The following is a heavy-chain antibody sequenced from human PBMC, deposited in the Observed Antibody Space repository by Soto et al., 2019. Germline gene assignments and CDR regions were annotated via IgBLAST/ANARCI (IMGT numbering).Heavy chain of an antibody. CDR1: GFTFRWFG. CDR3: AKGEVRGIIPSYFDY. D-gene: IGHD3-10*01. Sequence: GGSLRLSCAGSGFTFRWFGMNWVRQAPGKGLEWVARISNDGSNEYYADSVKGRFTISRDNSKNTLYLQMDSLRAEDTAVYYCAKGEVRGIIPSYFDYWGLGTLVTVSS. V-gene: IGHV3-30*18. CDR2: ISNDGSNE. J-gene: IGHJ4*02.